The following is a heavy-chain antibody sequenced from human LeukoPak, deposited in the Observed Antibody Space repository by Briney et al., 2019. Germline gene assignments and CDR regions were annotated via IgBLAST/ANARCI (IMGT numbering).Heavy chain of an antibody. J-gene: IGHJ3*02. CDR2: SINHCGST. V-gene: IGHV4-34*01. Sequence: PGGSLRLSCAASGFTFSSYAMHWVRQPPGKGLEWIGESINHCGSTNYNPSLKSRVIISLDTSKNQFSLKLSSVTAADTAVYYCARAEQYYYDSSGYGAFDIWGQGTMVTVSS. CDR3: ARAEQYYYDSSGYGAFDI. CDR1: GFTFSSYA. D-gene: IGHD3-22*01.